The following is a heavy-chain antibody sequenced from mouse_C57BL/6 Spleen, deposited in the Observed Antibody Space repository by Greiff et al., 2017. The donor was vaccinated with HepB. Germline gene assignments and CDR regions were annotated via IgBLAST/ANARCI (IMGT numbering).Heavy chain of an antibody. V-gene: IGHV1-59*01. J-gene: IGHJ4*01. CDR2: IDPSDSYT. CDR1: GYTFTSYW. Sequence: VQLQQPGAELVRPGTSVKLSCKASGYTFTSYWMHWVKQRPGQGLEWIGVIDPSDSYTNYNQKFKGKATLTVDTSSSTAYMQLSSLTSEDSAVYYCARSHADYAMDYWGQGTSVTVSS. CDR3: ARSHADYAMDY.